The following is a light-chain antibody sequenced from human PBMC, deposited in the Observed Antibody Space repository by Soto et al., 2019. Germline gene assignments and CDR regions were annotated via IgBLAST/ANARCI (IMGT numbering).Light chain of an antibody. J-gene: IGLJ1*01. CDR1: SSNIGSNT. V-gene: IGLV1-44*01. CDR2: SNN. CDR3: AAWDDSLNGSV. Sequence: QSVLTQPPSASGTPGQRVTISCSGSSSNIGSNTVNWYQQLPGTAPKLLIYSNNQWPSGVPDRISGSKSGTSASLAISGLQSEDEADYYCAAWDDSLNGSVFGTGTKLTVL.